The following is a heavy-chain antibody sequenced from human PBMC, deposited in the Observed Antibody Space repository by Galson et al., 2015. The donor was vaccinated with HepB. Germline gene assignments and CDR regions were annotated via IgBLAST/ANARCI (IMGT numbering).Heavy chain of an antibody. V-gene: IGHV4-39*01. CDR2: ITYSGST. D-gene: IGHD3-10*01. Sequence: SETLSLTCTVSGDSISSSSYSWGWIRQPPKKGLEWIGSITYSGSTYYNPSLRSRVTIPVDTSKNQFSLKLTSVTAADTAVYYCARRELVWFGVGYWGQGTLVTVSS. CDR3: ARRELVWFGVGY. CDR1: GDSISSSSYS. J-gene: IGHJ4*02.